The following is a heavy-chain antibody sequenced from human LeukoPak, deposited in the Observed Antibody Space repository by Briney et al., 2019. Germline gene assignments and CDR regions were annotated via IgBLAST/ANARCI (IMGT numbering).Heavy chain of an antibody. CDR3: ARRYDSNYYGMDV. D-gene: IGHD5-12*01. Sequence: GGSLRLSCAASGFTFSSYSMNWVRQAPGKGLEWVSSISSSSSYIYYADSVKGRFTISRDSAKNSLYLQMNSLRAEDTAVYYCARRYDSNYYGMDVWGQGTTVTVSS. CDR1: GFTFSSYS. V-gene: IGHV3-21*01. J-gene: IGHJ6*02. CDR2: ISSSSSYI.